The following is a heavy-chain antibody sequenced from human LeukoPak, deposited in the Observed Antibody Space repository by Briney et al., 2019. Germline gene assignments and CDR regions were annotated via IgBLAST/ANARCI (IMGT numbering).Heavy chain of an antibody. D-gene: IGHD2-15*01. Sequence: GGSLRLSCAAYGFTFSSYTMNWVRQAPGKGLEWVSSISDTSTYIFYADSVKGRFTISRDNAKNSLYLQMNSLRAEDTAVYYCARDLGKGDIVVVVAANIFLPGYWGQGTLVTVSS. CDR2: ISDTSTYI. J-gene: IGHJ4*02. CDR1: GFTFSSYT. V-gene: IGHV3-21*01. CDR3: ARDLGKGDIVVVVAANIFLPGY.